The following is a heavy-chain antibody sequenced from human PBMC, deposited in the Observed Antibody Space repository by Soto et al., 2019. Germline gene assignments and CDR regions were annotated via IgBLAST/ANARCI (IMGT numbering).Heavy chain of an antibody. CDR3: AGRIAVAGTLAY. D-gene: IGHD6-19*01. Sequence: GGSLRLSWAAPGLTFSNYAMSWVRQAPGKGLEWVSAISGSGGSTFYADSVKGRFTISRDNSKNTLYLQMNSLRAEDTAVYFCAGRIAVAGTLAYWGQGTLVTVSS. V-gene: IGHV3-23*01. J-gene: IGHJ4*02. CDR1: GLTFSNYA. CDR2: ISGSGGST.